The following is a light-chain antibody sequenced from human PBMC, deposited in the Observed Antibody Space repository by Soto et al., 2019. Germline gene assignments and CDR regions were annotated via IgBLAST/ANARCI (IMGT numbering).Light chain of an antibody. Sequence: EIVMTQSPATLSVSPGERATLSCRASQSVSTNLAWYQQKPGQAPRLLIYGASTRATDIPPRYSGSGSGTEFTLTISSLQSEDFAVYYCHQYNDWPYTFGQGTKLAIQ. V-gene: IGKV3-15*01. CDR3: HQYNDWPYT. J-gene: IGKJ2*01. CDR1: QSVSTN. CDR2: GAS.